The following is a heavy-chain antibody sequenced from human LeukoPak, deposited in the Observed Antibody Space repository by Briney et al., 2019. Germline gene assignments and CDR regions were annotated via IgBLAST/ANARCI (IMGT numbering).Heavy chain of an antibody. Sequence: PSETLSLTCAVYGGSFSGYYWSWIRQPPGKGLEWIGEINHSGSTNYNPSLKSRVTISVDTSKNQFSLKLSSVTAADTAVYYCARDRVAVAGGIDYWGQGTLVTVSS. V-gene: IGHV4-34*01. CDR2: INHSGST. CDR3: ARDRVAVAGGIDY. J-gene: IGHJ4*02. D-gene: IGHD6-19*01. CDR1: GGSFSGYY.